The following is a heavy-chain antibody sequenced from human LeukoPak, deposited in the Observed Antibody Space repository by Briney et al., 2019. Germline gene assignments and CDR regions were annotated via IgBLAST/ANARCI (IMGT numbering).Heavy chain of an antibody. Sequence: ASVKVSCKASGYTFISYGISWVRQAPGQGLEWMGWISAYNGNTNYAQKLQGRVTMTTDTSTSTAYMELRSLRSDDTAVYYCARDVVVPAADWGPNWFDPWGQGTLVTVSS. CDR2: ISAYNGNT. J-gene: IGHJ5*02. V-gene: IGHV1-18*01. D-gene: IGHD2-2*01. CDR1: GYTFISYG. CDR3: ARDVVVPAADWGPNWFDP.